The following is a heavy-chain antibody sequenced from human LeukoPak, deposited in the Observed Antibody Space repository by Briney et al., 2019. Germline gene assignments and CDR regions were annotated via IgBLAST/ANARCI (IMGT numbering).Heavy chain of an antibody. J-gene: IGHJ4*02. CDR2: ISGSGGST. CDR1: GFTFSIYA. V-gene: IGHV3-23*01. Sequence: GGSLRLSCAASGFTFSIYAMSWVRQAPGKGLEWVSAISGSGGSTYYADSVKGRFTISRDNSKNTLYLQMNSLRAEDTAVYYCAKGTYVPLFWSGYYLDYWGQGTLVTVSS. D-gene: IGHD3-3*01. CDR3: AKGTYVPLFWSGYYLDY.